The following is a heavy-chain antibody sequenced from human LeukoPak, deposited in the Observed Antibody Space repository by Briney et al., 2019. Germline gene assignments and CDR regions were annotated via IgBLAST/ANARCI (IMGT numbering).Heavy chain of an antibody. CDR3: ARANALYCSSTSCLFDY. CDR1: GYTFTDYY. V-gene: IGHV1-2*02. J-gene: IGHJ4*02. CDR2: INPNSGGT. Sequence: ASVMVSCKASGYTFTDYYIHWVRQAPGQGLEWMAWINPNSGGTYYAQNFHDRITLTRDTSISTAYMELSRLRSDDTAIYYCARANALYCSSTSCLFDYWGQGTLVTVSS. D-gene: IGHD2-2*01.